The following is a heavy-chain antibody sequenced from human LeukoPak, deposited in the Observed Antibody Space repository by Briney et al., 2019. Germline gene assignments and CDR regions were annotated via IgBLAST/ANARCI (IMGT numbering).Heavy chain of an antibody. Sequence: GGSLRLSCAASGFTFSSYAMSWVRQAPGKGLEWVSAISGSGGSTYYADSVKGRFTISRDNSKNTLYLQMNSLRAEDTAVYYCARDSNSSSWYGYLNWFDPWGQGTLVTVSS. CDR2: ISGSGGST. CDR3: ARDSNSSSWYGYLNWFDP. V-gene: IGHV3-23*01. J-gene: IGHJ5*02. CDR1: GFTFSSYA. D-gene: IGHD6-13*01.